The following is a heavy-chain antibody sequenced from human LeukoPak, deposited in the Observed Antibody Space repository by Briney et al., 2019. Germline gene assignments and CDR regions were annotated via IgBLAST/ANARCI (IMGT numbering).Heavy chain of an antibody. D-gene: IGHD3-10*01. V-gene: IGHV4-61*02. J-gene: IGHJ6*03. Sequence: SETLSLTCTVSGGSISSGSYYWSWIRQPAGKGLEWIGRFYTSEITKYNPSLKSRVTISVDTSKNQFSLKLTSVTAADTAVYYCARDSVKFGSGSSGHYYYMDVWGKGTTVTVSS. CDR1: GGSISSGSYY. CDR2: FYTSEIT. CDR3: ARDSVKFGSGSSGHYYYMDV.